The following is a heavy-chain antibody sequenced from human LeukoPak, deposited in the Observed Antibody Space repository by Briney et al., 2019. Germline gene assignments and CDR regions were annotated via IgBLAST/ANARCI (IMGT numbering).Heavy chain of an antibody. CDR1: GYSFTSYW. CDR3: AASVVTAINPYAFDI. D-gene: IGHD2-21*02. Sequence: GESLKISCKGSGYSFTSYWIGWVRPMPGKGLEWMGIIYPGDSDTRYSPSFQGQVTISADKSISTAYLQWSSLKASDTAMYYCAASVVTAINPYAFDIWGQGTMVTVSS. J-gene: IGHJ3*02. V-gene: IGHV5-51*01. CDR2: IYPGDSDT.